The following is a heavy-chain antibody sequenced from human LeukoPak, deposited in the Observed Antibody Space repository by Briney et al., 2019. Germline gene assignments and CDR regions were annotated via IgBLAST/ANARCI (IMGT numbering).Heavy chain of an antibody. CDR2: IYPSGST. Sequence: SETLSLTCTVSGGSISSGTYYWNWIRQPAGKGLEWIGRIYPSGSTNYNPSLKSRVTISVDTSKNQFSLKLSSVTAADTAVYYCARDFDYYDSSGYDYYFDYWGRGTLVTVSS. D-gene: IGHD3-22*01. V-gene: IGHV4-61*02. CDR3: ARDFDYYDSSGYDYYFDY. CDR1: GGSISSGTYY. J-gene: IGHJ4*02.